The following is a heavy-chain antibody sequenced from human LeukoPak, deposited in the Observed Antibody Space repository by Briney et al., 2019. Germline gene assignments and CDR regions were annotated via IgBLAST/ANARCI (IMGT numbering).Heavy chain of an antibody. CDR1: GYTFTSYD. Sequence: ASVKVSCKASGYTFTSYDINWVRQATGQGLEWMGWINPNSGGTNYAQKFQGRVTMTRDTSISTAYMELSRLGSDDTAVYYCARGGARYCSSTSCYDFDYWGQGTLVTVSS. CDR3: ARGGARYCSSTSCYDFDY. V-gene: IGHV1-2*02. CDR2: INPNSGGT. D-gene: IGHD2-2*01. J-gene: IGHJ4*02.